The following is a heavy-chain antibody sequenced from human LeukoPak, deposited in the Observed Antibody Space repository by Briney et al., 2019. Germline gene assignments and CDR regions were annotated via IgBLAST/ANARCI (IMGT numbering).Heavy chain of an antibody. J-gene: IGHJ4*02. CDR2: IKDDGTII. CDR3: TRDKGTSYLSSFDY. Sequence: PGGSLRLSCAASGFSFSLYWMRWVRQTPGKGLERVANIKDDGTIIHYVDSVKGRFTIYRDNAKNSLSLQMNSLRAEDTAVYYCTRDKGTSYLSSFDYWGQGTLVTVSS. D-gene: IGHD6-6*01. V-gene: IGHV3-7*01. CDR1: GFSFSLYW.